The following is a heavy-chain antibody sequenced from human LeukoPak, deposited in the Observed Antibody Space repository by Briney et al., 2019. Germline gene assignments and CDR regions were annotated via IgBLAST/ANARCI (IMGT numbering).Heavy chain of an antibody. D-gene: IGHD5-18*01. CDR2: INHSGST. CDR1: GGSFSGYY. V-gene: IGHV4-34*01. CDR3: ARGAYSYGYRGYFDY. Sequence: SETLSLTCAVYGGSFSGYYWSWIRQPPGKGLEWIGEINHSGSTNYNPSLKSRVTISVDTSKNQFSLKLSSVTAADTALYYCARGAYSYGYRGYFDYWGQGTLVTVSS. J-gene: IGHJ4*02.